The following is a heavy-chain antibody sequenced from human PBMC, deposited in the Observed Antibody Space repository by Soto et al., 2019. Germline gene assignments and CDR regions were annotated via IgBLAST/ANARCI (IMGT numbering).Heavy chain of an antibody. CDR1: RVSVSSYA. Sequence: GGSLRISCAACRVSVSSYAVSGVRQAPGKGLEWVSAISGSGGSTYYADSVKGRFTISRDNSKNTLYLQMNSLRAEDTAVYYCAKPIQPRDYFDYWGQGTLVTVSS. CDR2: ISGSGGST. D-gene: IGHD5-18*01. J-gene: IGHJ4*02. V-gene: IGHV3-23*01. CDR3: AKPIQPRDYFDY.